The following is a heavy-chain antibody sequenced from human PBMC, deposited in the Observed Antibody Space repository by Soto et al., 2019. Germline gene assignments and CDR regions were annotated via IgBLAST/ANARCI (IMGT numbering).Heavy chain of an antibody. V-gene: IGHV1-46*01. D-gene: IGHD5-12*01. Sequence: RASVKVSCKASGYTFTNYYMHWVRQAPGQGLDWMGIINPSGGSTIYAQKFQGRVTMTRDTSTSTVYMELSSLRSEDTAVYYCARGGPEMATIGSFDYWGQGTLVTVSS. CDR1: GYTFTNYY. J-gene: IGHJ4*02. CDR3: ARGGPEMATIGSFDY. CDR2: INPSGGST.